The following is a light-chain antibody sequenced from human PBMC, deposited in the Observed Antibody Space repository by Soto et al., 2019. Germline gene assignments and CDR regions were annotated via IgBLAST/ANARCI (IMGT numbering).Light chain of an antibody. J-gene: IGKJ1*01. CDR2: DAS. V-gene: IGKV1-5*01. CDR1: QSISIL. CDR3: QQYETFSGT. Sequence: DIQMTQSPSTLSASVGDRVTIACRASQSISILLAWYQQKPGKAPKVLIYDASALPRGVPSRFSGSGSGTKFTLTIASLQPDDFATYYCQQYETFSGTFGPGTKVDI.